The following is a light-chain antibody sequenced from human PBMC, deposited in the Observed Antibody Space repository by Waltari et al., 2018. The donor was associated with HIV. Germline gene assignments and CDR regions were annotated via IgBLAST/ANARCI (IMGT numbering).Light chain of an antibody. CDR3: TSYTSNNTLM. CDR2: EVT. CDR1: NSDVGGYNF. V-gene: IGLV2-14*01. J-gene: IGLJ3*02. Sequence: QSALTQPASVSGSPGQSTTISCTGTNSDVGGYNFVSWYQQPPGKAPKLMIYEVTNRSSGSPHLFSRSKSGNTASLTISGLQAEDEADYYCTSYTSNNTLMFGGGTKVTVL.